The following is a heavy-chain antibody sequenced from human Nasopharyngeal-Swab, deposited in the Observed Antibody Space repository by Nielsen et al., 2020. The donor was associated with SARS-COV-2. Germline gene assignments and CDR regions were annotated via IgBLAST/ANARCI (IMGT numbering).Heavy chain of an antibody. CDR2: IWYDGSNT. D-gene: IGHD2-21*02. V-gene: IGHV3-33*01. Sequence: GGSLRLSCAASGFTFSSYGMHWVRQAPGKGLEWVAVIWYDGSNTYYADSVKGRFTISRDNSKKTLYLEINSLRAEDTAVYYRARDGDGYYYGMDVWGQGTTVTVSS. J-gene: IGHJ6*02. CDR3: ARDGDGYYYGMDV. CDR1: GFTFSSYG.